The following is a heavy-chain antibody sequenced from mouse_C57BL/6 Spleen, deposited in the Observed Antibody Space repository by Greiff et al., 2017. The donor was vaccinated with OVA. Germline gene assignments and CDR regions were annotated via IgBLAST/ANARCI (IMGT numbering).Heavy chain of an antibody. CDR3: ANSNYYAMDY. Sequence: EVQLVESGGGLVKPGGSLKLSCAASGFTFSDYGMHWVRQAPEKGLEWVAYISSGSSTIYYADTVKGRFTISRDNAKNTLFLQMTSLRSEDTAMYYCANSNYYAMDYWGQGTSVTVSS. V-gene: IGHV5-17*01. J-gene: IGHJ4*01. D-gene: IGHD2-5*01. CDR2: ISSGSSTI. CDR1: GFTFSDYG.